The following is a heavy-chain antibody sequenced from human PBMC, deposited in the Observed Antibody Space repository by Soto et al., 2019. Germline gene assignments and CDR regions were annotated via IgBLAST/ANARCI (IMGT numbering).Heavy chain of an antibody. CDR3: ARDKGVNDNGDYVDY. V-gene: IGHV1-18*01. CDR1: GYTFTNYG. J-gene: IGHJ4*02. Sequence: QVQLVQSGAEVKKPGASVKVSCRASGYTFTNYGVSWVRQAPGQGLEWMGWISGYNSNTKYAHKVQGRVTMTIDTSTSTAYVELRSLRSDDTAVYYCARDKGVNDNGDYVDYWGQGTRVTVSS. D-gene: IGHD4-17*01. CDR2: ISGYNSNT.